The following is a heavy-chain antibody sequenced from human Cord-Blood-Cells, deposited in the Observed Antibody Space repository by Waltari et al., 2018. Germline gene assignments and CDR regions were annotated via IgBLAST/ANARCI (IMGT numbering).Heavy chain of an antibody. CDR1: GYSFPSYW. CDR2: IYPGDSDT. D-gene: IGHD4-17*01. V-gene: IGHV5-51*01. J-gene: IGHJ4*02. Sequence: EVPLVQSGAEVKKPGESLKISCKGSGYSFPSYWLGWVRQMPGTGLERMGIIYPGDSDTRYSPSFQGQVTISADKSISTAYLQWSSLKASDTAMYYCARQVSSPNYGDLTHFDYWGQGTLVTVSS. CDR3: ARQVSSPNYGDLTHFDY.